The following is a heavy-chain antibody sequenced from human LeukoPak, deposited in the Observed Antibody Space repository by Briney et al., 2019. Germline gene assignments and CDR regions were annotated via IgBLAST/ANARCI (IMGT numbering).Heavy chain of an antibody. CDR2: ISGDGGNT. V-gene: IGHV3-43*02. CDR1: GFTFDEYV. Sequence: PGGSLRLSCAASGFTFDEYVMHWVRQAPGRGLEWVSLISGDGGNTYYADSVKGRFTISRDNSKDSLYLQMNSLRTEDTALYYCAKDSPDYGAYNNAEYFQHWGQGTLVTVSS. CDR3: AKDSPDYGAYNNAEYFQH. D-gene: IGHD4-17*01. J-gene: IGHJ1*01.